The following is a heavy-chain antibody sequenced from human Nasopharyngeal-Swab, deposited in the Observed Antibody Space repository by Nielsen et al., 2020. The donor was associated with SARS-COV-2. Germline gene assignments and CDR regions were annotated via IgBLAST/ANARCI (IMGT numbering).Heavy chain of an antibody. CDR1: GFTFSSYA. CDR3: ANVSWEWELLRWYFDY. D-gene: IGHD1-26*01. Sequence: GGSLRLSCAASGFTFSSYAMSWVRQAPGKGLEWVSAISGSGGSTYYADSVKGRFTISRDNSKNTLYLQMNSLRAEDTAVYYCANVSWEWELLRWYFDYWGQGTLVTVSS. CDR2: ISGSGGST. V-gene: IGHV3-23*01. J-gene: IGHJ4*02.